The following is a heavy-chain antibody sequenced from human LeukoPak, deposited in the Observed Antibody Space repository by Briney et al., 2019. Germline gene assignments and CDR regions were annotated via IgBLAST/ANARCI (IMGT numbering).Heavy chain of an antibody. CDR2: ISWNSGSI. Sequence: GGSLRLSCAASGFTFDDYAMHWVRQAPGKGLEWVTGISWNSGSIGYADSVKGRFTISRDNAKNSLYLQMNSLRAEDTALYYCAKDMAKLLWFGGNDYWGQGTLVTVSS. J-gene: IGHJ4*02. CDR3: AKDMAKLLWFGGNDY. CDR1: GFTFDDYA. V-gene: IGHV3-9*01. D-gene: IGHD3-10*01.